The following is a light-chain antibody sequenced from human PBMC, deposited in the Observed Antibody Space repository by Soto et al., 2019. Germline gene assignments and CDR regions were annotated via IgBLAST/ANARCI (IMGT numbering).Light chain of an antibody. J-gene: IGLJ3*02. CDR1: SSNLVDNP. Sequence: QSVLTQPPSASGTPGQRVTLSCSGSSSNLVDNPVNWYQQLPGTAPKLLIYRNNRRPSEVPDRFSGSKSGTSASLAISGLQSDDEAEYYCATWDDSLKGPVFGGGTKLTVL. CDR2: RNN. CDR3: ATWDDSLKGPV. V-gene: IGLV1-44*01.